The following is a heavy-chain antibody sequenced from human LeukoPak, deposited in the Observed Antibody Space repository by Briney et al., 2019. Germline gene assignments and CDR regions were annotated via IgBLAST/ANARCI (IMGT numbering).Heavy chain of an antibody. Sequence: SETLSLTCTVSGGSFSSSSYYWGWIRQPPGKGLEWIGNIYYSGSISYTSSLKSRVTISVDTSKNQFSLKLSSVTAADTAVYYGARFLRDEVAPAAYAFDIWGQGTMVTVSS. D-gene: IGHD2-2*01. CDR3: ARFLRDEVAPAAYAFDI. CDR2: IYYSGSI. CDR1: GGSFSSSSYY. J-gene: IGHJ3*02. V-gene: IGHV4-39*01.